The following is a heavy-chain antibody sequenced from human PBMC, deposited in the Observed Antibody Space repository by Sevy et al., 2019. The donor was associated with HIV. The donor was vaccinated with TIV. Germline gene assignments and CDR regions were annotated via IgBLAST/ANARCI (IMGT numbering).Heavy chain of an antibody. Sequence: GGSLRLSCAASGITFSSHAMHWVRQAPGKGLEWVTIISYDGSNKYYADSVKGRFTISRDNSKNTLYLQMNSLRAEDTAVYYCARGPVLRFLEYWGQGTLVTVSS. D-gene: IGHD3-3*01. V-gene: IGHV3-30-3*01. CDR3: ARGPVLRFLEY. J-gene: IGHJ4*02. CDR1: GITFSSHA. CDR2: ISYDGSNK.